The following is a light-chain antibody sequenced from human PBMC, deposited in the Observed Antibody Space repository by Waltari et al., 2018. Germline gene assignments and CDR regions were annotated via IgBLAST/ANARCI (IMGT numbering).Light chain of an antibody. CDR1: QSVSSY. V-gene: IGKV3-11*01. Sequence: EIVLTQSPATLSLSPGERATLSCRASQSVSSYLAWYQQKPGQAPMLLIYDASNRATAIPARFSGSGSGTDFTLTISSLEPEDFAVYYCQQRSNWPYTFGQGTKLEIK. CDR3: QQRSNWPYT. J-gene: IGKJ2*01. CDR2: DAS.